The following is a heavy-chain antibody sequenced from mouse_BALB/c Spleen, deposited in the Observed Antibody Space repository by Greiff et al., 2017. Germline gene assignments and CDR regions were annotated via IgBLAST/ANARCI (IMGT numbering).Heavy chain of an antibody. CDR1: GNTFTSYG. CDR2: INPSNGRT. J-gene: IGHJ3*01. CDR3: ARCAYYDYDGFAY. D-gene: IGHD2-4*01. V-gene: IGHV1S81*02. Sequence: VQLQQPGAELVKPGASVKLSCKPPGNTFTSYGRHGGKQRPGQGLEWIGEINPSNGRTNYNEKFKSKATLTVDKSSSTAYMQLSSLTSEDSAVYYCARCAYYDYDGFAYWGQGTLVTVSA.